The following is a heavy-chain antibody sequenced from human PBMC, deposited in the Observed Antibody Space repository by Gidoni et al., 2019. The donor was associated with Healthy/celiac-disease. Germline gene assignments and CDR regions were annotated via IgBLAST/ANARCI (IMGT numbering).Heavy chain of an antibody. V-gene: IGHV4-39*01. Sequence: QLQLQESGPGLVKPSETLSLTCTVSGGSISSSRYYWGWIRQPPGKGLEWIGSIYYSGSTYYNPSLKSRVTISVDTSKNQFSLKLSSVTAADTAVYYCARRLPHSGSYWLNHDAFDIWGQGTMVTVSS. D-gene: IGHD1-26*01. CDR2: IYYSGST. CDR1: GGSISSSRYY. J-gene: IGHJ3*02. CDR3: ARRLPHSGSYWLNHDAFDI.